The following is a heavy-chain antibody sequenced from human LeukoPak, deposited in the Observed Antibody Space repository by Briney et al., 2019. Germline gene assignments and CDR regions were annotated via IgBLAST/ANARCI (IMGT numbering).Heavy chain of an antibody. CDR2: IKQDGSEK. V-gene: IGHV3-7*01. J-gene: IGHJ4*02. D-gene: IGHD1-26*01. CDR1: GFTFSNYW. CDR3: ARDKDVGPTILVY. Sequence: PGGSLRLSCAASGFTFSNYWMSWVRQAPGKGLEWVANIKQDGSEKYYADSVKGRFTISRDNAKNSLYLQMNSLRAEDTAVYYCARDKDVGPTILVYWGQGTLVTVSS.